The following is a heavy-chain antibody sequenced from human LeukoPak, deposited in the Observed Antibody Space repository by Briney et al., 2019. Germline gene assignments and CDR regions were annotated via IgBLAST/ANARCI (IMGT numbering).Heavy chain of an antibody. J-gene: IGHJ4*02. CDR2: VTYNGGST. V-gene: IGHV3-64*01. CDR3: ARGSGSFSLDY. D-gene: IGHD1-26*01. Sequence: GGSLRLSCAASGFTFSSNDMHWVRQAPGKGLEFVSAVTYNGGSTYYANSVKGRFTISRDNSKNTLYLQMGSLRAEDMAVYYCARGSGSFSLDYWGQGTLVTVSS. CDR1: GFTFSSND.